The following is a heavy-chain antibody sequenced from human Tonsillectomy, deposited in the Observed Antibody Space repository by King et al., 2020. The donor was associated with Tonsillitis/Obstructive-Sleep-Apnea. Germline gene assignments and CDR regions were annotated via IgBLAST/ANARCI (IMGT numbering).Heavy chain of an antibody. CDR1: GYTCTSYA. CDR2: INTNTGNP. Sequence: QLVQSGSELKKPGASVKVSCKASGYTCTSYAMNWVRQAPGQGLEWMGWINTNTGNPTYAQGFPGRFVFSLDTSVSTAYLQINDLKAEDTALYYCARDPRVAVAGSFDYWGQGTLVTVSS. CDR3: ARDPRVAVAGSFDY. J-gene: IGHJ4*02. D-gene: IGHD6-19*01. V-gene: IGHV7-4-1*02.